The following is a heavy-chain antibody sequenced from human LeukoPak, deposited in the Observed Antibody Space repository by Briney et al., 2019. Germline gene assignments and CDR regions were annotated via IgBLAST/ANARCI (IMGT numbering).Heavy chain of an antibody. CDR3: ARDSGDRTVDY. D-gene: IGHD3-10*01. V-gene: IGHV3-74*03. Sequence: PGGSLRLSCAASGFTFSNYWMHWVRQAPGKGPVRVSRINPDGRTITYADSVVGRITISRDNAKNTLYLQMNSLRDEDTAVYYCARDSGDRTVDYWGQGTLVTVSS. CDR2: INPDGRTI. CDR1: GFTFSNYW. J-gene: IGHJ4*02.